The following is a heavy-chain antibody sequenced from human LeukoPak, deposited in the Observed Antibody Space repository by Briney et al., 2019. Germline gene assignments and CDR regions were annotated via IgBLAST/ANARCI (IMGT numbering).Heavy chain of an antibody. D-gene: IGHD6-6*01. CDR1: GFTFSIYA. Sequence: GGSLRLSFSASGFTFSIYAMHWVRQAPGKGLEYVTAISSDGGSTYYANSVRGRFIISRENSTNTLYVHMGSLRAEDMDVYYCARVVLDYYYSYMDVWGKGTTVTVSS. CDR3: ARVVLDYYYSYMDV. CDR2: ISSDGGST. J-gene: IGHJ6*03. V-gene: IGHV3-64*01.